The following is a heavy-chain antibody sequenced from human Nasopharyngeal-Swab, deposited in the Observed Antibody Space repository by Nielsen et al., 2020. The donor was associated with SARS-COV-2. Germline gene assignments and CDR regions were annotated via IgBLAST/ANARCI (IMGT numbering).Heavy chain of an antibody. D-gene: IGHD3-16*01. CDR3: ARDSYAVPYFDY. Sequence: SETLSLTCAVYGGSFSGYYWSWIRQPPDKGLEWIGEINHSGSTNYNPSLKSRVTISVDTSKNQFSLKLSSVTAADTAVYYCARDSYAVPYFDYWGQGTLVTVSS. CDR1: GGSFSGYY. J-gene: IGHJ4*02. V-gene: IGHV4-34*01. CDR2: INHSGST.